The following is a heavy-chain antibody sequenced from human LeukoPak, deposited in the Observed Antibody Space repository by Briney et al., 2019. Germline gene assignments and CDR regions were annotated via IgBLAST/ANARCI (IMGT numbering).Heavy chain of an antibody. D-gene: IGHD1-26*01. CDR2: INHSGST. J-gene: IGHJ4*02. Sequence: SETLSLTCAVYGGSFSGYYWSWIRQPPGKGLEWSGEINHSGSTNYNPSLKSRVTTSVDTSKNQFSLKLSSVTAADTAVYYCAKDLGGATNFDYWGQGTLVTVSS. CDR1: GGSFSGYY. CDR3: AKDLGGATNFDY. V-gene: IGHV4-34*01.